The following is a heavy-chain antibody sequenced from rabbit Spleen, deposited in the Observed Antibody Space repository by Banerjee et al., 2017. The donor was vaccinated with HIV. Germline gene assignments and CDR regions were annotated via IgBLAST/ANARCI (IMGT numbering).Heavy chain of an antibody. J-gene: IGHJ4*01. V-gene: IGHV1S45*01. CDR3: ARDLVGVIGWNFYL. D-gene: IGHD1-1*01. CDR2: INASTGKP. CDR1: GFPFSSKAV. Sequence: QEQLEESGGGLVKPEGSLTLTCKASGFPFSSKAVMCWVRQAPGKGLEWIACINASTGKPVYATWAKGRFTISRTSSTTVTLRMTSLTAADRATYFCARDLVGVIGWNFYLWGPGTLVTVS.